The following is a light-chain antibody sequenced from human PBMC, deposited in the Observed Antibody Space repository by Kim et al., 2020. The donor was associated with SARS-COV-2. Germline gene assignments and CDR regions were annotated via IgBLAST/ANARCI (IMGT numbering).Light chain of an antibody. Sequence: PGERAPLSCRASQSFSSSLAWYQQKPGQAPRLLIYDASNRATGIPARFSGSGSGTDFTLTISSLEPEDFAVYYCQQRSNWPPGKTFGGGTKVDIK. CDR3: QQRSNWPPGKT. V-gene: IGKV3-11*01. CDR2: DAS. J-gene: IGKJ4*01. CDR1: QSFSSS.